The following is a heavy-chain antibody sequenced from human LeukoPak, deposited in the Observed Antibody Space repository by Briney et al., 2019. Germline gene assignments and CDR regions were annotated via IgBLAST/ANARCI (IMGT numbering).Heavy chain of an antibody. CDR2: IYYSGST. CDR1: GGSISSYY. D-gene: IGHD3-10*01. J-gene: IGHJ4*02. CDR3: ARDSRSGASNYFDY. V-gene: IGHV4-59*01. Sequence: PSETLSLTCTVSGGSISSYYWSWIRQPPGRGLEWIGYIYYSGSTNYNPSLKSRVTISVDTSKNQFSLKLSSVTAADTAVYYCARDSRSGASNYFDYWGQGTLVTVSS.